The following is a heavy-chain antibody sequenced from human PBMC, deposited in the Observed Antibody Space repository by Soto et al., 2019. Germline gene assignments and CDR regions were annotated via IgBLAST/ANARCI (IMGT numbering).Heavy chain of an antibody. CDR2: VTGSGDAT. V-gene: IGHV3-23*01. CDR3: NRSFDD. Sequence: EVQLLESGGGLVQPGGSLRLSCVASGFTFKNYAMSWVRQAPGKGLEWVSTVTGSGDATYYADFVKGRFTISRDNSKNLLYLQMNSLSIGDTAVYYCNRSFDDWGQGTLVTVCS. CDR1: GFTFKNYA. J-gene: IGHJ4*02.